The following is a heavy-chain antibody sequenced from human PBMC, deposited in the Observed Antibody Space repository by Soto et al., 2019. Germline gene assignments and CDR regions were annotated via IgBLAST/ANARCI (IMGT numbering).Heavy chain of an antibody. Sequence: EVQLLESGGGLVQPGGSLRLSCAASGFTFSSYAMSWVRQAPGKGLEWGSVISGSGGSTYYADSGKGRFTISRDNSKNTLYLQMHSLRAEDTAVYYCAKSEIPGPHYYYGMDVWGQGTTVTVSS. D-gene: IGHD2-21*01. CDR2: ISGSGGST. J-gene: IGHJ6*02. V-gene: IGHV3-23*01. CDR3: AKSEIPGPHYYYGMDV. CDR1: GFTFSSYA.